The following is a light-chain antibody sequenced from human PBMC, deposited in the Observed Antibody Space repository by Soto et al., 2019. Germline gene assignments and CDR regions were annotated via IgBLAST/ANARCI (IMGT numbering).Light chain of an antibody. CDR3: QVWASTAEFFV. J-gene: IGLJ1*01. Sequence: SYELTQPPSVSVAPGQTARITCGGNNIGSKSVHWYQQKPGQAPVVVVFDATDRPSGIPDRISASRSGDTATLTISRVDAGDEADYYCQVWASTAEFFVFGSGTKLTVL. CDR1: NIGSKS. CDR2: DAT. V-gene: IGLV3-21*02.